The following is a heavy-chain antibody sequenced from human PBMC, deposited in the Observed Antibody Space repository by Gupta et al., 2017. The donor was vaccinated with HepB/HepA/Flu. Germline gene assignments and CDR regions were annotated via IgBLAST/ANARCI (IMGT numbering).Heavy chain of an antibody. CDR1: GGTFSSYA. V-gene: IGHV1-69*01. CDR2: IIPIFGTA. Sequence: QVQLVQSGAEVKKPGSSVKVSCKASGGTFSSYAISWVRQAPGQGLEWMGGIIPIFGTANYAQKFQGRVTITADESTSTAYMELSSLRSEDTAVYYCARANRPTGALSSPFDYWGQGTLVTVSS. J-gene: IGHJ4*02. CDR3: ARANRPTGALSSPFDY. D-gene: IGHD1-14*01.